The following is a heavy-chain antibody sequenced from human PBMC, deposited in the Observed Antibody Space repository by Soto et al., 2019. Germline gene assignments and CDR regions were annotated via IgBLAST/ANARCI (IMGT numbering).Heavy chain of an antibody. J-gene: IGHJ4*02. CDR2: ISSSGVNT. Sequence: GGSLRLSCAASGFTFSSYAMNWVRQAPGKGLEWVSVISSSGVNTYYADSVKGRFAISRDNSKNTLYLQMNTLRAEDTAVYYCAKQYYDILTGSDYWGQGTLVTVSS. D-gene: IGHD3-9*01. CDR1: GFTFSSYA. V-gene: IGHV3-23*01. CDR3: AKQYYDILTGSDY.